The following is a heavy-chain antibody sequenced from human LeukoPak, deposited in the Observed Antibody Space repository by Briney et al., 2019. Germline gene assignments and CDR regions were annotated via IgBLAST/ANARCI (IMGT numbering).Heavy chain of an antibody. CDR1: GYTFSSYS. CDR2: SSVGSNYI. Sequence: PGGSLRLSCAASGYTFSSYSINWVRQAPGKGLGLVSSSSVGSNYIYYADSVRGRFSSSRHDARKSLYMQMDSLRGEDTAVYYCARFRRNSDRSGYYYYYDYWGQGTLVTVSS. CDR3: ARFRRNSDRSGYYYYYDY. J-gene: IGHJ4*02. D-gene: IGHD3-22*01. V-gene: IGHV3-21*01.